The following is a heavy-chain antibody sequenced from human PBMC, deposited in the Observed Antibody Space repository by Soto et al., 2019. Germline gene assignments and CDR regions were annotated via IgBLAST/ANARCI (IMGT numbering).Heavy chain of an antibody. Sequence: ASVKVSCKASGYTFSDYFMHWVRQAPGQGLEWVGLINPTGGATSYPQKFQGSVSLTVDTSTTTFYMELRSLRSDDTAVYYCARGRKKWRAKDAFAVWGKGKWVTVPS. V-gene: IGHV1-46*01. CDR3: ARGRKKWRAKDAFAV. J-gene: IGHJ3*01. CDR2: INPTGGAT. CDR1: GYTFSDYF. D-gene: IGHD3-16*01.